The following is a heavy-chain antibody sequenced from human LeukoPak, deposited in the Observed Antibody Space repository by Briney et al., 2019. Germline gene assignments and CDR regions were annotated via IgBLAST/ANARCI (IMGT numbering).Heavy chain of an antibody. V-gene: IGHV3-48*04. CDR2: ISSSGSTI. J-gene: IGHJ4*02. CDR3: ASDTATFDY. CDR1: GITFSNSW. Sequence: GGSLRLSCTTSGITFSNSWMSWVRQAPGKGLEWVSYISSSGSTIYYADSVKGRFTISRDNAKNSLYLQMNSLRAEDTAVYYCASDTATFDYWGQGTLVTVSS. D-gene: IGHD5-18*01.